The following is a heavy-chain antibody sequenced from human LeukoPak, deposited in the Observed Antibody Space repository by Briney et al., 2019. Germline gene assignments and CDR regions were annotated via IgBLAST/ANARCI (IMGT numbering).Heavy chain of an antibody. J-gene: IGHJ4*02. CDR3: GRGPGYSSGWCNY. CDR1: GGSISGYY. Sequence: SETLSLTCTVSGGSISGYYWSWIRQPPGKGLEWIGYIYYSGSTTYNPSLKSRVTMSVDTSKNQLSLRVSSVTAADTAVYYCGRGPGYSSGWCNYWGQGTLVTVSS. CDR2: IYYSGST. D-gene: IGHD6-19*01. V-gene: IGHV4-59*08.